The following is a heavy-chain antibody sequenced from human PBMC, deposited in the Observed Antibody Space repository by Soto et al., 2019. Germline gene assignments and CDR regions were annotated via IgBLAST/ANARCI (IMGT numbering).Heavy chain of an antibody. CDR3: ARDKITIFGVEIYGMDV. CDR1: GFTVSSNY. D-gene: IGHD3-3*01. Sequence: GGSLRLSCAASGFTVSSNYMSWVRQAPGKGLEWVSVIYSGGSTYYADSVKGRFTISRDNSKNTLYLQMNSLRAEDTAVYYCARDKITIFGVEIYGMDVWGQGTTVTVSS. V-gene: IGHV3-53*01. CDR2: IYSGGST. J-gene: IGHJ6*02.